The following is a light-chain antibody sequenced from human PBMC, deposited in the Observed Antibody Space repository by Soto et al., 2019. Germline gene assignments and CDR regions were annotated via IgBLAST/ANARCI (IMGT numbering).Light chain of an antibody. CDR1: QTVSRH. CDR2: GAS. J-gene: IGKJ5*01. V-gene: IGKV3-15*01. CDR3: QQYNTWPLIT. Sequence: TQSPGTLSVSPGERATLSCRASQTVSRHLAWYQQKPGQAPRLLIFGASTRATGIPDRFSGSGSGTDFTLTISSLQSEDFAVYYCQQYNTWPLITFGPGTRLEI.